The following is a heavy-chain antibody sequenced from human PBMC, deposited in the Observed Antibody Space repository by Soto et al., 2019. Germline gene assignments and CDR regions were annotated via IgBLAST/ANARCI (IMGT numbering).Heavy chain of an antibody. V-gene: IGHV1-69*13. CDR3: ASGIAAAPYYGMDV. J-gene: IGHJ6*02. D-gene: IGHD6-13*01. Sequence: SLKVSCKSSGGAFSSYAIIWVRQAPGQGLEWMGGIIPIFGTANYAQKFQGRVTITADESTSTAYMELSSLRSEDTAVYYCASGIAAAPYYGMDVWGQGTKVTVSS. CDR2: IIPIFGTA. CDR1: GGAFSSYA.